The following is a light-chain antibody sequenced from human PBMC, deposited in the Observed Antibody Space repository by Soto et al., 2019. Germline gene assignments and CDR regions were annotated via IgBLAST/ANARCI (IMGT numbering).Light chain of an antibody. V-gene: IGKV1-39*01. J-gene: IGKJ1*01. Sequence: DIQMTQSPSSLSASVGDRVTITCRASQSISNYLNWFQQKPGKAPNLLISAASSLQSGFPSRFSGSGSGTDFTLTIRSLQPEDFATYYCQQSYSTPPTFGQGTKVEIK. CDR2: AAS. CDR3: QQSYSTPPT. CDR1: QSISNY.